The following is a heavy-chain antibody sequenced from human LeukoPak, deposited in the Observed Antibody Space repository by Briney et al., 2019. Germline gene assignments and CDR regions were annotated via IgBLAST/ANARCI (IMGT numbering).Heavy chain of an antibody. J-gene: IGHJ5*02. CDR3: AEATSNWFDP. CDR2: IYSRGFA. V-gene: IGHV4-4*09. Sequence: PSETLSLTCTVSGGSISGYYWSWIRQPPGKGLEWIGYIYSRGFANYNPSLGSRVTISVDVSKNQFSLNLNSVTAADTAVYYCAEATSNWFDPWGQGIPVTVSS. CDR1: GGSISGYY.